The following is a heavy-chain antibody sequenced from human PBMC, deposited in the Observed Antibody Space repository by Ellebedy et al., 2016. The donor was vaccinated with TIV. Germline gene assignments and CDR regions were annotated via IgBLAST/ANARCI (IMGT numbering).Heavy chain of an antibody. CDR1: GSTFSRYW. CDR2: INGDGSIT. Sequence: GESLKISCAASGSTFSRYWMHWVRQAPGKGLVWVSLINGDGSITGYADSVKGRFTISRDNAKNTLYLEMNSLRDEDTAVYYCTREKEAVSGTEYVDYWGQGTLVTVSS. J-gene: IGHJ4*02. CDR3: TREKEAVSGTEYVDY. D-gene: IGHD6-19*01. V-gene: IGHV3-74*01.